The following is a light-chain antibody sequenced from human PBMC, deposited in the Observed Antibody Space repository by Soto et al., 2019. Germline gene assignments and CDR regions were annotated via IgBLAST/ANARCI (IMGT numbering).Light chain of an antibody. CDR1: SGHNSYA. V-gene: IGLV4-69*01. Sequence: QPVLTQSPSASASLGASVKVTCTLSSGHNSYAIAWHQQQPEKGPRYLMKVNSDGSHSKGDGIPDRFSGSSSGAERYLTISSLQSEDEADYYCQTWGTGIVVFGGGTKLTVL. CDR3: QTWGTGIVV. J-gene: IGLJ2*01. CDR2: VNSDGSH.